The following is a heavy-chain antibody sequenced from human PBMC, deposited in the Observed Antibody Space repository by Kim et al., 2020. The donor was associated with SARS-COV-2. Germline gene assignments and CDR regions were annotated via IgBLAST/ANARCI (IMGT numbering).Heavy chain of an antibody. V-gene: IGHV4-39*07. CDR2: N. Sequence: NSYNPSLKSRVTISGDTSKNQFSLRLSSVTAADTAMYYCARHDYGESRDYWGQGTLVTVSS. D-gene: IGHD4-17*01. J-gene: IGHJ4*02. CDR3: ARHDYGESRDY.